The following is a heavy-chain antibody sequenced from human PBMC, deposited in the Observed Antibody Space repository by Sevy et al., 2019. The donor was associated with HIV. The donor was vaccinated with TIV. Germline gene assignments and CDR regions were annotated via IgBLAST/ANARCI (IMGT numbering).Heavy chain of an antibody. CDR1: GFTFSDYY. CDR3: ARAHRTYYDSSGFAFDI. V-gene: IGHV3-11*06. Sequence: GGSLRLSCAASGFTFSDYYMSWIRQAPGKGLEWVSYISSSSSYTNYADSVKGRFTISRDNAKNSQYLQMNSLRAEDTAVYYCARAHRTYYDSSGFAFDIWGQGTMVTVSS. D-gene: IGHD3-22*01. J-gene: IGHJ3*02. CDR2: ISSSSSYT.